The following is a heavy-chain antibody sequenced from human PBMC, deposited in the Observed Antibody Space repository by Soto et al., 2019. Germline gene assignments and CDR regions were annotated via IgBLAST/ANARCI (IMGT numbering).Heavy chain of an antibody. CDR1: GYTFTSYG. CDR2: ISAYNGNT. Sequence: VASVKVSCKASGYTFTSYGISWVRQAPGQGLEWMGWISAYNGNTNYAQKLQGRVTMTTDTSTSTAYMELRSLRSDDTAVYYCARDIEVAGTGYGMDVWGQGTKVTVSS. V-gene: IGHV1-18*04. D-gene: IGHD6-19*01. J-gene: IGHJ6*02. CDR3: ARDIEVAGTGYGMDV.